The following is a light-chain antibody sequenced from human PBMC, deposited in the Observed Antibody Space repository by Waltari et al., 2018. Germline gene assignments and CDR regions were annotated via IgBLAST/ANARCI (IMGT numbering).Light chain of an antibody. CDR2: DAS. Sequence: DIQMTQSPSSLSASVGDRVTITCQASQDISNSLNWYQQKPGKAPKLLIYDASNLETGVPSRFSGSGSGTDFTFTISSLRPEDIATYYCQHYDNLPPPLTFGGGTKVEIK. CDR1: QDISNS. CDR3: QHYDNLPPPLT. V-gene: IGKV1-33*01. J-gene: IGKJ4*01.